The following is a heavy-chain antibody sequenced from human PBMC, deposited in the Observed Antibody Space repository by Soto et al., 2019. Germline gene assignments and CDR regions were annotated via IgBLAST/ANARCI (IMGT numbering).Heavy chain of an antibody. D-gene: IGHD1-1*01. Sequence: EVQLVQSGAEVKQPGESLTISCKGSGYKFIGYWISWVRQMPGKGLECVGRIDPSDSYTSYIPSFQGHVTISVDKSIRTAYLQWRSLQASDTAKYYCVRHGNGTPYYVDLWGRGTLVPVSS. CDR1: GYKFIGYW. J-gene: IGHJ4*02. CDR3: VRHGNGTPYYVDL. CDR2: IDPSDSYT. V-gene: IGHV5-10-1*03.